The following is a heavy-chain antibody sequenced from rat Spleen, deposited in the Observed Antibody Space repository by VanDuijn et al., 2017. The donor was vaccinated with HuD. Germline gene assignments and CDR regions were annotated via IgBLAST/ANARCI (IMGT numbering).Heavy chain of an antibody. Sequence: EVQLVESGGGLMQPGRSIKLSCVASGFSVSTFYMAWVRQAPTKGLEWVASISYDGGSTYYRDSVKGRFTISRDNAKSTLYLQMDSLRSEDTASYYCARQLRRDLASFDYWGQGVMVTVSS. CDR3: ARQLRRDLASFDY. CDR1: GFSVSTFY. J-gene: IGHJ2*01. D-gene: IGHD1-11*01. CDR2: ISYDGGST. V-gene: IGHV5-25*01.